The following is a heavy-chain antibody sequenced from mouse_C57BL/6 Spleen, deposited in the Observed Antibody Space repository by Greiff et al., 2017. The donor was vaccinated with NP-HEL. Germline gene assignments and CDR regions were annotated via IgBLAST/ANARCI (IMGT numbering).Heavy chain of an antibody. CDR2: IDPSDSYT. J-gene: IGHJ2*01. Sequence: QVQLQQPGAELVMPGASVKLSCKASGYTFTSYWMHWVKQRPGQGLEWIGEIDPSDSYTNYNQKFKGKSTLTVDKSSSTAYMQLSSLTSEDSAVYYCARRDYHYVDYWGQGTTLTVSS. CDR3: ARRDYHYVDY. V-gene: IGHV1-69*01. D-gene: IGHD1-1*02. CDR1: GYTFTSYW.